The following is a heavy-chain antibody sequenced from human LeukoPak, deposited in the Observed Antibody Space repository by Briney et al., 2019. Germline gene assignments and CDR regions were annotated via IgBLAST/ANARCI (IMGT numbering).Heavy chain of an antibody. Sequence: GASVKGSCKASGGTFSSYAISWVRQAPGQGLEWMGRIIPILGIANYAQKFQGRVTITADKSTSTAYMELSSLRSEDTAVYYCAIDKADYFDYWGQGTLVTVSS. CDR3: AIDKADYFDY. J-gene: IGHJ4*02. CDR1: GGTFSSYA. CDR2: IIPILGIA. D-gene: IGHD3-9*01. V-gene: IGHV1-69*04.